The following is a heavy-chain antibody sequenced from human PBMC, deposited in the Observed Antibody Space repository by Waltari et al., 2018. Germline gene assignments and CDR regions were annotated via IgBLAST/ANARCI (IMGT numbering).Heavy chain of an antibody. CDR3: ARDHGSGLYYMDV. CDR2: IYYSGST. V-gene: IGHV4-59*01. Sequence: QVQLQESGPGLVKPSETLSLTCTVSGGSISSYYWSWIRQPPGKGLEWIGYIYYSGSTNYNPSLKSRVTISVDTSKNQFSLKLSSVTAADTAVYYCARDHGSGLYYMDVWGKGTTVTVSS. CDR1: GGSISSYY. D-gene: IGHD3-10*01. J-gene: IGHJ6*03.